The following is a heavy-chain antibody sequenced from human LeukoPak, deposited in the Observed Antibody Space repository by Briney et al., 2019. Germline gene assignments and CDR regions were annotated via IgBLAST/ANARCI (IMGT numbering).Heavy chain of an antibody. CDR3: ATGASIAAAGPRGY. Sequence: GASVKVSCKVSGYTLTELSMHWVRQAPGKGLEWLGGFDPEDGETIYAQKFQGRVTMTEDTSTDTAYMELSSLRSEDTAVYYCATGASIAAAGPRGYWGQGTLVTVSS. CDR1: GYTLTELS. V-gene: IGHV1-24*01. CDR2: FDPEDGET. J-gene: IGHJ4*02. D-gene: IGHD6-13*01.